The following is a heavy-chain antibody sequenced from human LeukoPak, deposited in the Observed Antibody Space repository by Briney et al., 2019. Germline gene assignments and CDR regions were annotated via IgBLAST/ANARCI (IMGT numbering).Heavy chain of an antibody. Sequence: GGSLRLSCAASGFTFSSYAMHWVRQAPGKGLEWVAVISYDGSNKYYADSVKGRFTISRDNAKNSLYLQMNSLRDEDTAVYYCARDRGIVGARIDYWGQGTLVTVSS. CDR2: ISYDGSNK. D-gene: IGHD1-26*01. CDR3: ARDRGIVGARIDY. J-gene: IGHJ4*02. V-gene: IGHV3-30-3*01. CDR1: GFTFSSYA.